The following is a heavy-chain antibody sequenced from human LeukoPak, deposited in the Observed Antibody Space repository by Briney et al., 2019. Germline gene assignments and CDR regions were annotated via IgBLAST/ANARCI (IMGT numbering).Heavy chain of an antibody. CDR2: ISSRGGTI. Sequence: GGSLRLSCAASGXTFSSYSMNWVRQAPGKGLEWVSYISSRGGTIYCADSVKGRFTISRDNAKNSLYLQMNSLRAEDTAVYYCARVNGYHFDYWGQGTLVTVSS. V-gene: IGHV3-48*04. D-gene: IGHD5-24*01. J-gene: IGHJ4*02. CDR1: GXTFSSYS. CDR3: ARVNGYHFDY.